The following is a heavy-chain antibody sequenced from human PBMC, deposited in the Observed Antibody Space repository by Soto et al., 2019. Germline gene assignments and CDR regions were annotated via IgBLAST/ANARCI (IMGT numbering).Heavy chain of an antibody. CDR3: ARDLASGYYYGVFDY. CDR1: GFTFSSYA. V-gene: IGHV3-30-3*01. D-gene: IGHD3-22*01. CDR2: ISYDGSNK. Sequence: QVQLVESGGGVVQPGRSLRLSCAASGFTFSSYAMHWVRQAPGKGLEWVAGISYDGSNKYYADSVKGRFTISRDNSKNTLYLQMNSLRAEDTAVYYCARDLASGYYYGVFDYWGQGTLVTVSS. J-gene: IGHJ4*02.